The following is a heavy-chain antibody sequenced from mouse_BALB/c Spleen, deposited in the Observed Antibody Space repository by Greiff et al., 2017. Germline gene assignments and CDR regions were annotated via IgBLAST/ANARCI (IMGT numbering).Heavy chain of an antibody. D-gene: IGHD1-1*01. CDR1: GFTFSSYA. CDR3: ARERYGSTSFAY. J-gene: IGHJ3*01. CDR2: ISSGGSYT. Sequence: EVMLVESGGGLVKPGGSLKLSCAASGFTFSSYAMSWVRQSPEKRLEWVAEISSGGSYTYYPDTVTGRFTISRDNAKNTLYLEMSSLRSEDTAMYYCARERYGSTSFAYWGQGTLVTVSA. V-gene: IGHV5-9-4*01.